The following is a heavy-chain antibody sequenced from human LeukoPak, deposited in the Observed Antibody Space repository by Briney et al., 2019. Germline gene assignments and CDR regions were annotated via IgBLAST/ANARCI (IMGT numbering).Heavy chain of an antibody. CDR2: IYSSGYT. Sequence: SQTLSLTCTVSGGAIRSHYWNWIRQPAGKGLEWIGRIYSSGYTNDNPSLKSRITMSVDMSKNQFSLRLNSVTAADTAVYYCARGERYVDSWGQGMLVTVSS. J-gene: IGHJ4*02. CDR3: ARGERYVDS. D-gene: IGHD1-1*01. V-gene: IGHV4-4*07. CDR1: GGAIRSHY.